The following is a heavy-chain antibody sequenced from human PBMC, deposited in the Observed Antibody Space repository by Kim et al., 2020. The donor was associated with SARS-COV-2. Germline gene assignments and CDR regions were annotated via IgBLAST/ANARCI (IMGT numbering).Heavy chain of an antibody. D-gene: IGHD3-10*01. J-gene: IGHJ4*02. Sequence: YYADAVKGRFTISRDNSKNTLYLQMNSLRAEDTAVYYCAKFMVRGVPTVGWGQGTLVTVSS. CDR3: AKFMVRGVPTVG. V-gene: IGHV3-23*01.